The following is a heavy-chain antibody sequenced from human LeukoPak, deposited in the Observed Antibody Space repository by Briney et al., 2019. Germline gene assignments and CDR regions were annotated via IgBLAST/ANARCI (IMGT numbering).Heavy chain of an antibody. D-gene: IGHD2-2*01. Sequence: ASVKVSCKASGYTFTGYYMHWVRQAPGQGLEWMEWINPNSGGTNYAQKFQGRVTMTRDTSISTAYMELSRLRSDDTAVYYCARRGYCSSTSCYRNWFDPWGQGTLVTVSS. J-gene: IGHJ5*02. CDR3: ARRGYCSSTSCYRNWFDP. CDR2: INPNSGGT. V-gene: IGHV1-2*02. CDR1: GYTFTGYY.